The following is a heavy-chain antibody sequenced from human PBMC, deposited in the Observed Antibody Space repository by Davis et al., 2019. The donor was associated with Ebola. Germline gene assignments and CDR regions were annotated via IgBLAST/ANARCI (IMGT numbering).Heavy chain of an antibody. CDR1: GYTFTDYT. J-gene: IGHJ4*02. D-gene: IGHD5-12*01. CDR2: INVGNGNT. V-gene: IGHV1-3*01. CDR3: VRSEYSGNDYADY. Sequence: ASVKVSCKASGYTFTDYTIHWVRQAPGQRLEWMGWINVGNGNTKYSQKFQGRVTITRDTSASTAYMELSSLRSEDTAEYYCVRSEYSGNDYADYWGQGTLVTVSS.